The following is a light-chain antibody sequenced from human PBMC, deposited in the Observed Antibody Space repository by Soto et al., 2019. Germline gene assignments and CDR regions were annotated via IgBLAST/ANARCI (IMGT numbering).Light chain of an antibody. CDR2: DNN. V-gene: IGLV1-51*01. CDR3: GTWDSSLSAYV. Sequence: QSVLTQPPSVSAAPGQKVTISCSGSSSNIGNNYVSWYQQLPGTAPKLLIYDNNKRSSGIPDRFSGSKSGTSATLGITGLQTGDEADYNCGTWDSSLSAYVFGTGTKVPVL. CDR1: SSNIGNNY. J-gene: IGLJ1*01.